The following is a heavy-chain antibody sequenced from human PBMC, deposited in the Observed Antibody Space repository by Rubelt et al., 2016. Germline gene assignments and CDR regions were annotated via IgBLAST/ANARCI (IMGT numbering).Heavy chain of an antibody. D-gene: IGHD3-10*01. J-gene: IGHJ6*02. CDR2: HSGST. CDR3: ARANVTMVRGYFYYYGMDV. V-gene: IGHV4-30-2*04. Sequence: HSGSTYYNPSLKSRVTISVDTSKNQFSLKLSSVTAADTAVYYCARANVTMVRGYFYYYGMDVWGQGTTVTVSS.